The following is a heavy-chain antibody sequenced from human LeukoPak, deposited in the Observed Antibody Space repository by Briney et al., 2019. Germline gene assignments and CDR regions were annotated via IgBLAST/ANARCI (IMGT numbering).Heavy chain of an antibody. D-gene: IGHD2-15*01. Sequence: GGSLRLSCAASGFTFTNYWMHWVRQAPGKGLVWVSRIASDGSSTTYADSVKGRFSISRDNAKNTLYLQMNSLRVEDTAVYYCARGRPHGNDYWGQGTLVTVSS. V-gene: IGHV3-74*01. CDR2: IASDGSST. J-gene: IGHJ4*02. CDR3: ARGRPHGNDY. CDR1: GFTFTNYW.